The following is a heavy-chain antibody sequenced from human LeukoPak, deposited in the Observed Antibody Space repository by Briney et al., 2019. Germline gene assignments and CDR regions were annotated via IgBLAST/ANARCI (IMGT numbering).Heavy chain of an antibody. CDR1: GFTFDDYG. J-gene: IGHJ4*02. CDR3: AKDDAWLRFGE. CDR2: ISPSGDIT. D-gene: IGHD3-10*01. Sequence: GGSLRLSCVASGFTFDDYGMNWVRQAPGKGLEWVSGISPSGDITYYADSVKGRFTISRDNSKNTLYLEVISLTAEDTAVYYCAKDDAWLRFGEWSQGTLVTVSS. V-gene: IGHV3-23*01.